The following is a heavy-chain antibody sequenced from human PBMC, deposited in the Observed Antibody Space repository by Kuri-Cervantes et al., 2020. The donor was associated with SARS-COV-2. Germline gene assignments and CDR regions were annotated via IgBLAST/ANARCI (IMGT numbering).Heavy chain of an antibody. J-gene: IGHJ6*03. Sequence: GESLKISCTASGFIFSDYYMTWIRQAPGKGLEWVSNIGPSGTTRYYADSVKGRFTISRDNAKNSLYLQMSSLRAEDTAVYYCASSPLEPSSSSEYYYYYMDVWGKGTTVTVSS. CDR2: IGPSGTTR. CDR3: ASSPLEPSSSSEYYYYYMDV. V-gene: IGHV3-11*04. CDR1: GFIFSDYY. D-gene: IGHD6-13*01.